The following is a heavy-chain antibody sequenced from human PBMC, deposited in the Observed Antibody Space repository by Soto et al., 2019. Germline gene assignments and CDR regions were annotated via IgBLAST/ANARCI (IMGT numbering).Heavy chain of an antibody. CDR3: GKASRSGWSIPDAFDI. D-gene: IGHD6-19*01. V-gene: IGHV3-23*01. CDR2: LSGSGTGT. CDR1: GFTFSSYA. Sequence: EVQLLESGGGLVQPGGSLRLSCAASGFTFSSYAMTWVRQAPGKGLEWVSGLSGSGTGTFYADSVKGRFSISRDNSKNTLPLQMNSLRAEDTAVYYCGKASRSGWSIPDAFDIWGQGTMVAVSS. J-gene: IGHJ3*02.